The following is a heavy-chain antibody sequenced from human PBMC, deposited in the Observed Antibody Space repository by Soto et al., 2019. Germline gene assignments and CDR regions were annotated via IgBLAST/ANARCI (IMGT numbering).Heavy chain of an antibody. D-gene: IGHD6-19*01. CDR1: GFTFSSYA. J-gene: IGHJ3*02. CDR3: AKDIAVAGTMFSGSYLNDAFDI. CDR2: ISGSGGST. V-gene: IGHV3-23*01. Sequence: GGSLRLSCAASGFTFSSYAMSWVRQAPGKGLEWVSAISGSGGSTYYADSVKGRFTISRDNSKNTLYLQMNSLRAEDTAVYYCAKDIAVAGTMFSGSYLNDAFDIWGQGTMVTVSS.